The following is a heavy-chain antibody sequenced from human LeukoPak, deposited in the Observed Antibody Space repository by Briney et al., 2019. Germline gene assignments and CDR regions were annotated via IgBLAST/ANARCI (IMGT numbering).Heavy chain of an antibody. J-gene: IGHJ4*02. D-gene: IGHD5-24*01. Sequence: SETLSLTCAVSGGSISSNNWWGWVRQPPGKGLEWIGEIYHSGSPNYNPSLKSRVTISVDKSRNHFSLNLSSVTAADTAVYYCARDILRDGYNLGDFDYWGQGTLVTVSS. CDR1: GGSISSNNW. V-gene: IGHV4-4*02. CDR2: IYHSGSP. CDR3: ARDILRDGYNLGDFDY.